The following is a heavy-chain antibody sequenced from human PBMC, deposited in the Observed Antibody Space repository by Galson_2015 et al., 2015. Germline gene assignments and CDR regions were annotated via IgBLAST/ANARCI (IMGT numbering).Heavy chain of an antibody. V-gene: IGHV1-18*01. Sequence: SVKVSCKASGYTFTNYGISWARQAPGQGPEWMGWISTKNGKTYYAQKLQGRVTMTTDTSTSTAYMELMSLTSDDTAVYYCARDSHMVQGPVVLLHPWGQGTLVTVSS. CDR1: GYTFTNYG. CDR2: ISTKNGKT. CDR3: ARDSHMVQGPVVLLHP. J-gene: IGHJ5*02. D-gene: IGHD3-10*01.